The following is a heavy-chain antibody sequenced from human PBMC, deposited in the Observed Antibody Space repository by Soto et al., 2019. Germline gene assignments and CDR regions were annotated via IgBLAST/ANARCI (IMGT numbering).Heavy chain of an antibody. CDR1: GGSISNYF. D-gene: IGHD3-3*01. V-gene: IGHV4-4*07. J-gene: IGHJ4*02. CDR3: ARGGQDFWSGPFDY. CDR2: IDNSGST. Sequence: SETLSLTCTVSGGSISNYFCNWIRQPAGKGLEWIGRIDNSGSTNYNPSLKSRITMSADTSRNQFSLKLNSVTAADTAVYYCARGGQDFWSGPFDYWGQGALVTVSA.